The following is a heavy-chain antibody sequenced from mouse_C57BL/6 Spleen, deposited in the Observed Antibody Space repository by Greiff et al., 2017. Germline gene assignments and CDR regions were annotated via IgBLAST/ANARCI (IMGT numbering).Heavy chain of an antibody. Sequence: EVKLMESGGGLVKPGGSLKLSCAASGFTFSDYGMHWVRQAPEKGLEWVAYISSGSSTIYYADTVKGRFTISRDNAKNTLFLQMTSLRSEDTAMYYCARNYYYGSSHITAAMDYWGQGTSVTVSS. D-gene: IGHD1-1*01. V-gene: IGHV5-17*01. CDR3: ARNYYYGSSHITAAMDY. J-gene: IGHJ4*01. CDR1: GFTFSDYG. CDR2: ISSGSSTI.